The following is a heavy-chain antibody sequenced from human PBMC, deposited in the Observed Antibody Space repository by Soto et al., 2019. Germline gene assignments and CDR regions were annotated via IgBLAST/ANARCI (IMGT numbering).Heavy chain of an antibody. CDR1: GFTFSSYE. Sequence: GGSLRLSCAASGFTFSSYEMNWVRQAPGKGLEWVSYISSSGSTIYYADSVKGRFTISRDNAKNSLYLEMNSLRAEDTAVYYCARESEDLTSNFDYWGQGTLVTVSS. CDR3: ARESEDLTSNFDY. J-gene: IGHJ4*02. V-gene: IGHV3-48*03. CDR2: ISSSGSTI.